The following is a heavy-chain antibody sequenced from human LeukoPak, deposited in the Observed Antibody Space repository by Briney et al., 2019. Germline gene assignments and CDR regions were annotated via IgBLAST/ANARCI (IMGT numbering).Heavy chain of an antibody. CDR2: IKKDGTEK. CDR3: ARVVEQQLVFPRYYYYYYMDV. J-gene: IGHJ6*03. V-gene: IGHV3-7*01. Sequence: PGGSLRLSCAASGFTFIRYWMSWVGQAPGKGLEWVANIKKDGTEKYYVDSVKGRFTISRDNGKNSLYLQMNSLRAEDTAVYYCARVVEQQLVFPRYYYYYYMDVWGKGTTVTVSS. D-gene: IGHD6-13*01. CDR1: GFTFIRYW.